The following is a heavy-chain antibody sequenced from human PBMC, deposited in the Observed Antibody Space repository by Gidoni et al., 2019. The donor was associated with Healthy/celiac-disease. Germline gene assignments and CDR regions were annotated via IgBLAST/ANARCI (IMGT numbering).Heavy chain of an antibody. J-gene: IGHJ6*03. CDR2: ISSSSSTI. CDR3: ARDAYCSSTSCYYYYYYMDV. CDR1: GFTFSSYS. D-gene: IGHD2-2*01. Sequence: EVQLVESGGGLVQPGGSLRLPCAASGFTFSSYSINWVRQAPGKGLEWVSYISSSSSTIYYADSVKGRFTISRDNAKNSLYLQMNSLRDEDTAVYYCARDAYCSSTSCYYYYYYMDVWGKGTTVTVSS. V-gene: IGHV3-48*02.